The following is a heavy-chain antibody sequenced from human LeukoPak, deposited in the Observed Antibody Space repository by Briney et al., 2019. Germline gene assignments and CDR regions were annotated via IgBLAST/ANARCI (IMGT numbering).Heavy chain of an antibody. CDR2: ISGGGGST. V-gene: IGHV3-23*01. CDR1: GFTFSSYA. D-gene: IGHD3-9*01. Sequence: GGSLRLSCAASGFTFSSYAMSWVRQAPGKGLEWVSAISGGGGSTYYADSVKGRFTISRDNSKNTLYLQMNSLRAEDTAVYYCAKGRFYILTGYSPLDYWGQGTLVTVSS. CDR3: AKGRFYILTGYSPLDY. J-gene: IGHJ4*02.